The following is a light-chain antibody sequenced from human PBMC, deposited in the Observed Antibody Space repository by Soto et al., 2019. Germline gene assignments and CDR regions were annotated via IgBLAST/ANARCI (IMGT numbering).Light chain of an antibody. J-gene: IGLJ1*01. V-gene: IGLV2-14*01. CDR1: SSDVGYYNY. CDR3: SSYTSSSTYV. CDR2: DVN. Sequence: QSVLTQPASVSGSPGQSIATSCTGTSSDVGYYNYVSWYQQHPGKAPKVMIYDVNNRPSGVSNRFSGSKSGNTASLTISGLQAEDEADYYCSSYTSSSTYVFGTGTKVTVL.